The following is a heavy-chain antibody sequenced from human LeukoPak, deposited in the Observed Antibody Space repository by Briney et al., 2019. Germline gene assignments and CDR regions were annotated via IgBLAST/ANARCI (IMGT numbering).Heavy chain of an antibody. CDR1: GGSISSGDYY. CDR3: ARERYSCSSTLCSPDWFDP. CDR2: IYYRGNT. J-gene: IGHJ5*02. D-gene: IGHD2-2*01. Sequence: SETLSLTCTVSGGSISSGDYYWSWIRQPPGKGLEWIGYIYYRGNTYYNPSLKSRVTLSVDTSKNQFSLKLSSVTAADTAVYYCARERYSCSSTLCSPDWFDPWGQGTLVTVSS. V-gene: IGHV4-30-4*01.